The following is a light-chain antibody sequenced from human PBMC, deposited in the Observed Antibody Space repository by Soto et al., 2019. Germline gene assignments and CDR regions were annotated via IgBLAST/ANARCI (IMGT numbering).Light chain of an antibody. CDR1: SSDVGSYNY. CDR2: EVN. J-gene: IGLJ1*01. CDR3: SSYTSISTSYV. V-gene: IGLV2-14*01. Sequence: QSALTQPSSVSGSPGQSITISCTGTSSDVGSYNYVSWFQQHPGKAPKLMIYEVNNRSSGVSDRFFGSKSGNTASLTISGLQAEDEADYYCSSYTSISTSYVFGTGTKVTVL.